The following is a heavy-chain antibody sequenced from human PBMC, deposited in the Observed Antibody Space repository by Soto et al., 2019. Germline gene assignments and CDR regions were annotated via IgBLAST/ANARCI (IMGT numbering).Heavy chain of an antibody. D-gene: IGHD5-12*01. J-gene: IGHJ6*02. CDR1: GYTFTSYG. CDR2: ISAYNGNT. V-gene: IGHV1-18*01. CDR3: ARDSGYDSNYGMDV. Sequence: GASVKVSCKASGYTFTSYGISWVRQAPGQGLEWMGWISAYNGNTNYAQKLQGRVTMTTDTSTSTAYMELRSLRSDDTAVYYCARDSGYDSNYGMDVWGPGTMVTVSS.